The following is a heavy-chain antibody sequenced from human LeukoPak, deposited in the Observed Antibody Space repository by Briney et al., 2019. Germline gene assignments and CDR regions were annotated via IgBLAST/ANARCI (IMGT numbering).Heavy chain of an antibody. D-gene: IGHD3-22*01. CDR1: GFTFSHYG. CDR3: AGDLVSDSGVVVISV. CDR2: TPYDGSYE. V-gene: IGHV3-33*05. J-gene: IGHJ4*02. Sequence: GGSLRLSCAASGFTFSHYGMHWVRQAPGKGLEWLAFTPYDGSYEYYADSVKGRFTISRDNAKNSLYLQMNSLRVEDTAVYYCAGDLVSDSGVVVISVWGQGTLVTVSS.